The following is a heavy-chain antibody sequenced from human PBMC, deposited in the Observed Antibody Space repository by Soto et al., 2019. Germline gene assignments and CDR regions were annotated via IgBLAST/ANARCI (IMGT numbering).Heavy chain of an antibody. V-gene: IGHV3-48*02. J-gene: IGHJ6*02. D-gene: IGHD6-13*01. CDR3: ARDHGGSTWFVGVYYFFGMDV. Sequence: EVQLVESGGGLVQPGGSLRLSCAASAFTFSDYTMTWVRQAPGRGLEFVSHISSSGGAIFYAESVKGRFTVSRDNAKNSLCLQMNSLRDEDTAVYFCARDHGGSTWFVGVYYFFGMDVWGQGTAVTVSS. CDR2: ISSSGGAI. CDR1: AFTFSDYT.